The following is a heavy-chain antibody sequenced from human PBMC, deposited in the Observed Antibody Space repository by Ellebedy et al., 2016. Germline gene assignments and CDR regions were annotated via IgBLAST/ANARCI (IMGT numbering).Heavy chain of an antibody. CDR1: GYTFTSYD. CDR2: MNPNSGDT. V-gene: IGHV1-8*01. CDR3: ARGRDDYNLETFPTSGF. J-gene: IGHJ4*02. D-gene: IGHD5-24*01. Sequence: ASVKVSCKASGYTFTSYDISWVRQATGQGLEWMGWMNPNSGDTGYAQKFQGRFTMTRDTSISTAYMELSSLRSEDTAVYYCARGRDDYNLETFPTSGFWGQGTLVTVSS.